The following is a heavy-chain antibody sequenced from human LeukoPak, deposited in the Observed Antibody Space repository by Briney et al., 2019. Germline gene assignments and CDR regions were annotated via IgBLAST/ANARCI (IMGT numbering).Heavy chain of an antibody. V-gene: IGHV3-7*01. CDR3: ARCPAEYDILTGYYYYYYYYMDV. CDR2: IKQDGSEK. CDR1: GFTFSSYE. Sequence: RGSLRLSCAASGFTFSSYEMNWVRQAPGKGLEWVANIKQDGSEKYYVDSVKGRFTISRDNAKNSLYLQMNSLRAEDTAVYYCARCPAEYDILTGYYYYYYYYMDVWGKGTTVTISS. D-gene: IGHD3-9*01. J-gene: IGHJ6*03.